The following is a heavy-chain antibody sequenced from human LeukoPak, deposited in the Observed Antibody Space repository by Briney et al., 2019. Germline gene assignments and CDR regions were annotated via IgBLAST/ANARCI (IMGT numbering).Heavy chain of an antibody. CDR2: IYYSGST. CDR3: ASPFSSSFDY. V-gene: IGHV4-39*01. Sequence: PSETLSLTCTVSGGSISSSSYYWGWIRQPPGKGLEWIGSIYYSGSTYYNPFLKSRVTISVDTSKNQFSLKLSSVTAADTAVYYCASPFSSSFDYWGQGTLVTVSS. CDR1: GGSISSSSYY. J-gene: IGHJ4*02. D-gene: IGHD6-19*01.